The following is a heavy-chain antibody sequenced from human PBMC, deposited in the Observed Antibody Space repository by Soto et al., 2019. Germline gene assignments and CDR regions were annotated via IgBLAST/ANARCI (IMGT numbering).Heavy chain of an antibody. J-gene: IGHJ4*02. D-gene: IGHD4-17*01. CDR1: GFTFSSYG. V-gene: IGHV3-30*18. Sequence: QVQLVESGGGVVQPGRSLRLSCAASGFTFSSYGMHWVRQAPGKGLEWVAVISYDGSNKYYADSVKGRFTISRDNSKNTLYLQMNSLRAEDTAVYYCAKDAGDYGLTPSFDYWGQGTLVTVSS. CDR2: ISYDGSNK. CDR3: AKDAGDYGLTPSFDY.